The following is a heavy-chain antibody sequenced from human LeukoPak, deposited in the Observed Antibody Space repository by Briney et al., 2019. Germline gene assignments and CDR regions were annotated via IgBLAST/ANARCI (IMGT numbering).Heavy chain of an antibody. CDR3: GRYSSSLDY. J-gene: IGHJ4*02. V-gene: IGHV4-59*01. CDR1: GGSISSYH. CDR2: IHYSGST. D-gene: IGHD6-13*01. Sequence: SETLSLTCTVSGGSISSYHWSWIRQPPGKGLEWIGYIHYSGSTDYNPSLKSRVTVAVDPSKNQFSLKLRSVTAADTAVYYCGRYSSSLDYWGQGTLVTVSS.